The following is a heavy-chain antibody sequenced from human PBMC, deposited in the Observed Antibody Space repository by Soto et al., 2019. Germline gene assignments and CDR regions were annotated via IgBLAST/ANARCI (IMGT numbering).Heavy chain of an antibody. Sequence: EVQLVQSGAEVKKPGESLKISCKGSGYSFTSYWIGWVRQMPGKGLEWMGIIYPGDSDTRYSPSFQGQVTISADKSISTAYLQWGSLRASDTAMYYCARHVRMGEEQRSFDYWGQGTLVTVSS. J-gene: IGHJ4*02. V-gene: IGHV5-51*01. CDR2: IYPGDSDT. CDR1: GYSFTSYW. CDR3: ARHVRMGEEQRSFDY. D-gene: IGHD1-1*01.